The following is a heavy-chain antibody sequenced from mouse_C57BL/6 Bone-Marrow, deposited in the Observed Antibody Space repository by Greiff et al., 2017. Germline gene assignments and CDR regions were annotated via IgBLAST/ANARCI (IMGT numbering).Heavy chain of an antibody. CDR1: GFTFSSYA. Sequence: EVKVVESGEGLVKPGGSLKLSCAASGFTFSSYAMSWVRQTPEKRLEWVAYISSGGDYIYYADTVKGRFSISRDNARNTLYLQMSSLKSEDTAMYYCTRDYPGRFAYWGQGTLVTVSA. D-gene: IGHD2-4*01. CDR2: ISSGGDYI. J-gene: IGHJ3*01. V-gene: IGHV5-9-1*02. CDR3: TRDYPGRFAY.